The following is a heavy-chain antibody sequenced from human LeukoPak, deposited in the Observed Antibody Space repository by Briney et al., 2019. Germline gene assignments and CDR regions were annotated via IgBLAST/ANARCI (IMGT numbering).Heavy chain of an antibody. J-gene: IGHJ3*02. CDR3: ARHQVVVTAIPHDAFDI. V-gene: IGHV4-59*08. CDR2: IYYSGST. D-gene: IGHD2-21*02. CDR1: GGSFSGYY. Sequence: PSETLSLTCAVYGGSFSGYYWSWIRQPPGKGLEWIGYIYYSGSTNYNPSLKSRVTISVDTSKNQFSLKLSSVTAADTAVYYCARHQVVVTAIPHDAFDIWGQGTMVTVSS.